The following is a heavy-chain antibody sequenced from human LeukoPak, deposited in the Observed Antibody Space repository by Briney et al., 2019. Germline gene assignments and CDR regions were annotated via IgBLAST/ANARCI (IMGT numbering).Heavy chain of an antibody. CDR2: IWYDGSNK. CDR3: ARAIRELWFGEMDV. V-gene: IGHV3-33*08. CDR1: GFTFSSYG. Sequence: GGSLRLSCGASGFTFSSYGMHWVHQAPGKGLEWVAVIWYDGSNKYYADSVKGRFTISRDNSKNTLYLQMNSLRAEDTAVYYCARAIRELWFGEMDVWGKGTTVTVSS. J-gene: IGHJ6*04. D-gene: IGHD3-10*01.